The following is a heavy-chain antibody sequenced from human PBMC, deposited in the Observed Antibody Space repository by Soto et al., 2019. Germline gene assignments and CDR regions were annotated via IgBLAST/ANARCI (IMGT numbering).Heavy chain of an antibody. CDR1: GGSINSGGYS. J-gene: IGHJ5*02. D-gene: IGHD2-15*01. CDR2: IYHTGTT. Sequence: SETLCLTCTVSGGSINSGGYSWTWIRQPPGKGLEWIGFIYHTGTTYYNPSLKSRVTISVDRSKNQISLQVRSATAADAAVFYCARDLKEYGSDGKCNWFDLWGKGTLVTVSP. CDR3: ARDLKEYGSDGKCNWFDL. V-gene: IGHV4-30-2*01.